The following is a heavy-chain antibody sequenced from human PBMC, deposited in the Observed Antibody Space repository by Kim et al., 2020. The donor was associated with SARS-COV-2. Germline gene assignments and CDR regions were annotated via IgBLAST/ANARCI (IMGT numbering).Heavy chain of an antibody. CDR3: ASFPRYYYDSSGYYRAEDFDY. Sequence: GESLKISCKGSGYSFTSYWISWVRQMPGKGLEWMGRIDPSDSYTNYSPSFQGHVTISADKSISTAYLQWDSLKASDTAMYYCASFPRYYYDSSGYYRAEDFDYWGQGTMVTVSS. CDR2: IDPSDSYT. D-gene: IGHD3-22*01. CDR1: GYSFTSYW. J-gene: IGHJ4*02. V-gene: IGHV5-10-1*01.